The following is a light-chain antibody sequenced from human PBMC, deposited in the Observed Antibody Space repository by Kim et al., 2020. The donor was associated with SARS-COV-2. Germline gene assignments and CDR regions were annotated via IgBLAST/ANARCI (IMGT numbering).Light chain of an antibody. CDR1: KLGNKY. Sequence: SVFPGQTASNTCSGDKLGNKYAYWYQQKPGQSPVVVIYEDTKRPSGIPERFSGSNSGNTATLTISGTQAMDEADYYCQAWDSSTAVFGTGNKVTVL. J-gene: IGLJ1*01. V-gene: IGLV3-1*01. CDR2: EDT. CDR3: QAWDSSTAV.